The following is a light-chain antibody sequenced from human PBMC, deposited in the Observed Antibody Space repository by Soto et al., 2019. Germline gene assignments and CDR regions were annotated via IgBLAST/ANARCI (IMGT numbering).Light chain of an antibody. Sequence: NFMLTQPHSVSESPGKTVTISCTRSSGSIASNYVQWYQQRPGSAPTTVIYEDNQRPSGVPDRFSGSIDSSSNSASLTISGLKTEDEADYYCQSYDSSNHRGVFGGVTTLTVL. V-gene: IGLV6-57*04. CDR3: QSYDSSNHRGV. CDR2: EDN. J-gene: IGLJ2*01. CDR1: SGSIASNY.